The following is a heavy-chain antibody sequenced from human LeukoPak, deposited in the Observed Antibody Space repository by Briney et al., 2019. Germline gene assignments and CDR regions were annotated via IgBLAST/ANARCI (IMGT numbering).Heavy chain of an antibody. V-gene: IGHV4-61*08. CDR3: ARTYGSSGLGCFDL. D-gene: IGHD6-13*01. J-gene: IGHJ2*01. Sequence: SQTLSLTCTVSGGSISSGGYYWSWIRQPPGKGLEWIGYIYYSGSTNYSPSLKSRLTISVDTSKNQFSLKLSSVTAADTAVYYCARTYGSSGLGCFDLWGRGTLVTVSS. CDR2: IYYSGST. CDR1: GGSISSGGYY.